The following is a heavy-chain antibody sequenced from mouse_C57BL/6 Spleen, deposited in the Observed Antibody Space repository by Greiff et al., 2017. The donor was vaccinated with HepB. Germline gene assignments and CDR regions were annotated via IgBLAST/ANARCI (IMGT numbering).Heavy chain of an antibody. D-gene: IGHD2-2*01. V-gene: IGHV1-81*01. CDR3: ARRRGYARYAMDY. CDR2: IYPRSGNT. CDR1: GYTFTSYG. J-gene: IGHJ4*01. Sequence: VRLQQSGAELARPGASVKLSCKASGYTFTSYGISWVKQRTGQGLEWIGEIYPRSGNTYYNEKFKGKATLTADKSSSTAYMELRSLTSEDSAVSFCARRRGYARYAMDYWGQGTSVTVSS.